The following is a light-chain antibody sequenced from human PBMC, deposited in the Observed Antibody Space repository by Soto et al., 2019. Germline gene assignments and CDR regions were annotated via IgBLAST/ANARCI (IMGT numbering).Light chain of an antibody. CDR1: QSVRSIF. V-gene: IGKV3-20*01. J-gene: IGKJ1*01. CDR3: QQYGSSPLWT. Sequence: EIVLTQSPGTLSVSPGERIALSCRASQSVRSIFLAWYQQKPGRAPRLLTYGASNRATGIPDRFSGSGSGTDFTLTISRLEPEDFAVYYCQQYGSSPLWTFGQGTKVDIK. CDR2: GAS.